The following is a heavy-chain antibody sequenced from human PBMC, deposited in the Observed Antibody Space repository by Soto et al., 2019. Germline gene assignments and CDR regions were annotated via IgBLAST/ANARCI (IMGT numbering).Heavy chain of an antibody. J-gene: IGHJ6*02. CDR2: INHSGST. Sequence: SETLSLTCAVYGGSFSGYYWSWIRQPPGKGLEWIGEINHSGSTNYNPSLKSRVTISVDTSKNQFSLKLSSVTAADTAVYYCARGHSSGWYRPIYYYYYGMDVWGQGTTVTVS. CDR1: GGSFSGYY. CDR3: ARGHSSGWYRPIYYYYYGMDV. D-gene: IGHD6-19*01. V-gene: IGHV4-34*01.